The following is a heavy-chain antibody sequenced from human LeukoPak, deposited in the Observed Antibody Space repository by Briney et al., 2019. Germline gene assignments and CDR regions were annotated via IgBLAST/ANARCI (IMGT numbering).Heavy chain of an antibody. CDR2: IPYDGSNK. CDR3: AKSSLVPPFDY. CDR1: GFTFSSYG. V-gene: IGHV3-30*02. D-gene: IGHD6-6*01. Sequence: GGSLRLSCAASGFTFSSYGMHWVRQAPGKGLEWVTFIPYDGSNKYYADSVKGRFTISRDNSKNTLSLQMNSLRAHDTAVYYCAKSSLVPPFDYWGQGTLVTVSS. J-gene: IGHJ4*02.